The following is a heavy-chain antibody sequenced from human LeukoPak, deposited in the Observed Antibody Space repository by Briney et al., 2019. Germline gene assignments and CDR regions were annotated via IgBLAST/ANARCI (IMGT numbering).Heavy chain of an antibody. D-gene: IGHD3-10*01. CDR3: ASGLRTVLRGVTSKTDS. CDR1: GFTLSNYW. V-gene: IGHV3-74*01. Sequence: GGSLRLSCAASGFTLSNYWMHWVRQGPGKGLVWVSRINSDGSKTDYADSVKGRFTISRDNAKNTLFLEMKSLRAEDTAVYFCASGLRTVLRGVTSKTDSWGQGTLVTVSS. J-gene: IGHJ4*02. CDR2: INSDGSKT.